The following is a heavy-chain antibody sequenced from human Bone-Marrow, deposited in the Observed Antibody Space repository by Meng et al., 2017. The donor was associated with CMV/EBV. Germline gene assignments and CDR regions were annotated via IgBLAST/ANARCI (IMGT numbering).Heavy chain of an antibody. CDR2: IIPIFGTA. V-gene: IGHV1-69*06. Sequence: LVKVSCKDSGGTFSSYAISWVRQAPGQGLECMGGIIPIFGTANYAQKFQGRVTITADKSTSTAYMELSSLRSEDTAVYYCASADLITMDPIGCWGQGKMVTVSS. D-gene: IGHD3-10*01. CDR1: GGTFSSYA. J-gene: IGHJ3*01. CDR3: ASADLITMDPIGC.